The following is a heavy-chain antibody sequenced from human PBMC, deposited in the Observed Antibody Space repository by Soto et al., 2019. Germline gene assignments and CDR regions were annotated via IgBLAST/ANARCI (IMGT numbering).Heavy chain of an antibody. J-gene: IGHJ6*02. CDR1: GFTFSRYA. D-gene: IGHD3-10*01. Sequence: VQLVESGGGLVKPGGSLRLSCAASGFTFSRYAMNWVRQAPGRGLQWISGISVSGDNTSYVESVRGRFTVYRDNSKNTLYLQMNNLRAEDTALYYCAKDGKMRTKVWFPAGYGMDVWGQGTTVTVSS. CDR3: AKDGKMRTKVWFPAGYGMDV. V-gene: IGHV3-23*04. CDR2: ISVSGDNT.